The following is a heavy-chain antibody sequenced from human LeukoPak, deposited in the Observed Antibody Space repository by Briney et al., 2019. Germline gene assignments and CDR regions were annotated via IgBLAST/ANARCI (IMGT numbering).Heavy chain of an antibody. CDR3: ARDTAMAPYYFDY. CDR1: GYTFTSYG. D-gene: IGHD5-18*01. Sequence: ASVKVSCKASGYTFTSYGISWVRQAPGQGLEWMGIINPSGGSTSHAQKFQGRVTMTRDTSTSTVYMELSSLRSEDTAVYYCARDTAMAPYYFDYWGQGTLVTVSS. V-gene: IGHV1-46*01. CDR2: INPSGGST. J-gene: IGHJ4*02.